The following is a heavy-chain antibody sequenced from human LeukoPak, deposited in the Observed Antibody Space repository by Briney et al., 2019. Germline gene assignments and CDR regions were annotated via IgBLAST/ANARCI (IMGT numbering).Heavy chain of an antibody. CDR1: GFTFTSSA. CDR3: ARGFVVVAAATLGFDY. V-gene: IGHV1-58*02. Sequence: SVKVSCKASGFTFTSSAMQWVRQARGQRLEWIGWIVVGSGNTNYAQKFQERVTITRDMSTSTAYMELSSLRSEDTAVYYCARGFVVVAAATLGFDYWGQGTLVTVSS. J-gene: IGHJ4*02. D-gene: IGHD2-15*01. CDR2: IVVGSGNT.